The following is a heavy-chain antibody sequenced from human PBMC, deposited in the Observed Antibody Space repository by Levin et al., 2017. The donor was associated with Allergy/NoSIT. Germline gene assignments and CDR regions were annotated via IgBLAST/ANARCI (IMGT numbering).Heavy chain of an antibody. CDR1: GGSISSYY. CDR2: IYYSGST. J-gene: IGHJ2*01. V-gene: IGHV4-59*01. D-gene: IGHD3-9*01. Sequence: PGGSLRLSCTVSGGSISSYYWSWIRQPPGKGLEWIGYIYYSGSTNYNPSLKSRVTISVDTSKNQFSLKLSSVTAADTAVYYCARFYYDILTGYYRAWYFDLWGRGTLVTVSS. CDR3: ARFYYDILTGYYRAWYFDL.